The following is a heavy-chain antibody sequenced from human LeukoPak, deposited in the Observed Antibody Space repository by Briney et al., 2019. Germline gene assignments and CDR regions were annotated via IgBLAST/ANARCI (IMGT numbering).Heavy chain of an antibody. CDR2: ISAYNGNT. CDR3: ARGAYVWGSYREIDY. D-gene: IGHD3-16*02. J-gene: IGHJ4*02. Sequence: ASVKVSCKASGYTFTSYGISWVRQAPGQGLEWMGWISAYNGNTNYAQKLQGRVTMTTDTSTSTAHMELRSLRSDDTAVYYCARGAYVWGSYREIDYWGQGTLVTVSS. CDR1: GYTFTSYG. V-gene: IGHV1-18*01.